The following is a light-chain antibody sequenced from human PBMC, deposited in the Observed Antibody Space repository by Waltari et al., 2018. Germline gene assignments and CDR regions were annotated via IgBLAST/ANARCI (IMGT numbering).Light chain of an antibody. J-gene: IGLJ2*01. V-gene: IGLV2-23*02. CDR1: SSDVGSYNL. Sequence: QSALTQPASVSGSPGQSITISCSGTSSDVGSYNLVSWYQQNPCKAPKLMIYVVTKRPSGDSTRFSGSKAGNTASLTISGLQAEDEADYYCCSYAGGTTVLFGGGTKLNVL. CDR3: CSYAGGTTVL. CDR2: VVT.